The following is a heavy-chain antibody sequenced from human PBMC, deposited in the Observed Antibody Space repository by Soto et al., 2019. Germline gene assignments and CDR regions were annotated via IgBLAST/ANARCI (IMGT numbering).Heavy chain of an antibody. V-gene: IGHV3-48*01. CDR3: ARRYSSSWYDGYSSGWFGMDV. CDR2: ISSSSSTI. D-gene: IGHD6-13*01. Sequence: PGGSLRLSCAASGFTFSSYSMNWVRQAPGKGLEWVSYISSSSSTIYYADSVKGRFTISRDNAKNSLYLQMNSLRAEDTAVYYCARRYSSSWYDGYSSGWFGMDVWGQGTTVTVSS. CDR1: GFTFSSYS. J-gene: IGHJ6*02.